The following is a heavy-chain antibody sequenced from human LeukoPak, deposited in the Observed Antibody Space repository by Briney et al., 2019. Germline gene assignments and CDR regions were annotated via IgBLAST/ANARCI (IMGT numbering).Heavy chain of an antibody. J-gene: IGHJ4*02. Sequence: SETLSLTCAVYGGSFSGYYWSWIRQPPGKGLEWIGEINHSGSTNYNPSLKSRGTISVDTSKNQFSLKLSSVTAADTAVYYCATYYYDSSGANTTSHWGQGTLVTVSS. D-gene: IGHD3-22*01. CDR1: GGSFSGYY. V-gene: IGHV4-34*01. CDR2: INHSGST. CDR3: ATYYYDSSGANTTSH.